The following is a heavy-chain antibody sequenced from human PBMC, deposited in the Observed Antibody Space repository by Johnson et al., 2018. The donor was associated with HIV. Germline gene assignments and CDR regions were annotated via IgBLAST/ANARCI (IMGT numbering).Heavy chain of an antibody. D-gene: IGHD3-10*01. CDR1: AFPFDDHA. J-gene: IGHJ3*02. CDR2: I. Sequence: VQLVESGGGLVQPGRSLRLSCAASAFPFDDHALHWVRQTPGKGLQWFSIILKGRFTISRDNAKNDLDLQMNSLRAEDTAVYYCARAEIYEGRVGDFAFDIWGRGTMV. V-gene: IGHV3-9*01. CDR3: ARAEIYEGRVGDFAFDI.